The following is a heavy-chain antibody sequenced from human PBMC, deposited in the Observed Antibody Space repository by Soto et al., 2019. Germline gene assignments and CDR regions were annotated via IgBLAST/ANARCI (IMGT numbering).Heavy chain of an antibody. CDR1: GGAVTSGSHC. V-gene: IGHV4-61*01. J-gene: IGHJ6*02. D-gene: IGHD6-6*01. Sequence: QVQLQESGPGLVKPSETLFLTCTVSGGAVTSGSHCWSWIRQSPGKGLEWIGYVYNSGTTKYNPSVYWLVTISGDTSNNLFSLRSTSQTAANTAVYYCKKGRLTSGAVAARSWRLYYFYGMDVWGQGTTVTVSS. CDR2: VYNSGTT. CDR3: KKGRLTSGAVAARSWRLYYFYGMDV.